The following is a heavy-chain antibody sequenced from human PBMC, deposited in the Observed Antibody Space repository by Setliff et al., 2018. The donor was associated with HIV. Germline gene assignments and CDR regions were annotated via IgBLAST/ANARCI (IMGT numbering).Heavy chain of an antibody. CDR2: IAT. V-gene: IGHV4-39*01. CDR1: GAPIGSSGDY. Sequence: SETLSLTCTVSGAPIGSSGDYWGWIRQPPGKGLEWVGSIATHFKSSLESRVTISLDASKNQISVKFSSVTASDTAIYYCGRHRPFTAFDVWGQGTMVTVSS. J-gene: IGHJ3*01. CDR3: GRHRPFTAFDV.